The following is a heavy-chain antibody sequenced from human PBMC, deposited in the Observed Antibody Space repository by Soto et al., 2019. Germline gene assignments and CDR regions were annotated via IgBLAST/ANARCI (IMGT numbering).Heavy chain of an antibody. J-gene: IGHJ4*02. Sequence: GESLKISCKGSGYSFTSYWIGWVRQMPGKGLEWMGIIYPGDSDTRYSPSFQGQVTISADKSISTAYLQWSSLKASDTAMYYFARGYCSSTSCLPSDYWGQGTLVTVS. CDR3: ARGYCSSTSCLPSDY. CDR2: IYPGDSDT. D-gene: IGHD2-2*01. CDR1: GYSFTSYW. V-gene: IGHV5-51*01.